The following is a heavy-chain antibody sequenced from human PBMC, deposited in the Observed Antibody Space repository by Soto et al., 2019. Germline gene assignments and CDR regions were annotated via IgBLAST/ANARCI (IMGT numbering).Heavy chain of an antibody. CDR1: GGTFSSYA. CDR3: ARVRRYSSCWPQNDY. CDR2: IIPIFGTA. J-gene: IGHJ4*02. V-gene: IGHV1-69*13. D-gene: IGHD6-19*01. Sequence: SVKVSCKASGGTFSSYAISWVRQAPGQGLEWMGGIIPIFGTANYAQKFQGRVTITADESTSTAYMALSSLRSEDTAVYSCARVRRYSSCWPQNDYWGQRTLVTVSS.